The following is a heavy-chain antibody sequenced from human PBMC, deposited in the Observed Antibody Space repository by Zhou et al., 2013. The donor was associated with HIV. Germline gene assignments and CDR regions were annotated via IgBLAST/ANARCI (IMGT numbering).Heavy chain of an antibody. CDR1: GGSISSYY. CDR2: FYTSGST. D-gene: IGHD4-17*01. Sequence: VQLQESGPGLVKPSETLSLTCTVSGGSISSYYWSWVRQPAGKGLEWIGRFYTSGSTNYNPSLKSRVTMSVDTSKNQFSLKLSSVTAADTAVYYCARDWIYGDYYYYYMDVWGKGTTVTVSS. V-gene: IGHV4-4*07. CDR3: ARDWIYGDYYYYYMDV. J-gene: IGHJ6*03.